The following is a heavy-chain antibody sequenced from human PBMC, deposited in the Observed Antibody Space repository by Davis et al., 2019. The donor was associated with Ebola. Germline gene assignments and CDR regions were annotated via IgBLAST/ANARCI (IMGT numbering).Heavy chain of an antibody. V-gene: IGHV1-18*01. CDR2: ISAYNGNT. CDR1: GYTFTSYG. J-gene: IGHJ2*01. CDR3: ARAYWYFDL. Sequence: AASVKVSCKASGYTFTSYGISWVRQAPGQGLEWMGWISAYNGNTNYAQKFQGRVTMTRDNSISTAYMELSSLTSEDTAVYFCARAYWYFDLWGRGTLVTVSS.